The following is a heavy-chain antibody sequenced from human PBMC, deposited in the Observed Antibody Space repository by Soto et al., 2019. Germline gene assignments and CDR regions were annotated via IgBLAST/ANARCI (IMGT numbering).Heavy chain of an antibody. Sequence: GGSLRLSSAASGFTFRSYVMSWVRQAPGKCLECVSGSSGSGGSTDYAPSVKGRFTISRDNSKNTLCLQVSSLRAEDTAVYYCARYCSGTSCHRQQRGGYYYYYGMDVWGQGTTVTVSS. D-gene: IGHD2-2*01. V-gene: IGHV3-23*01. CDR2: SSGSGGST. J-gene: IGHJ6*02. CDR3: ARYCSGTSCHRQQRGGYYYYYGMDV. CDR1: GFTFRSYV.